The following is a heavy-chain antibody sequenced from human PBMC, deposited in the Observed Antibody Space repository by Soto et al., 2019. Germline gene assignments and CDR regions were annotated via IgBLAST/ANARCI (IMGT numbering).Heavy chain of an antibody. V-gene: IGHV1-69*01. CDR1: GGTFSSYA. J-gene: IGHJ5*02. CDR3: ARETNDYSNGINWFDP. CDR2: IIPIFGTA. D-gene: IGHD4-4*01. Sequence: SVKVSCRASGGTFSSYAISWVRQAPGQGLEWMGGIIPIFGTANYAQKFQGRVTITADESTSTAYMELRSLRSEDTAVYYCARETNDYSNGINWFDPWGQGTLVTVSS.